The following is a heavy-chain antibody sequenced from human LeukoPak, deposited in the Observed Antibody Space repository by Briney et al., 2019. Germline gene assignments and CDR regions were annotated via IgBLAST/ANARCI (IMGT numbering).Heavy chain of an antibody. Sequence: GGSLRLSCAASGFTFSGYAMSWVRLAPGKGLEWVSAISGSGGSTYYADSVKGRLTISRDNSKNTLYLQMNSLRAEDTAVYYRAKLPGIAVAGGFDQWGQGTLVTVSS. D-gene: IGHD6-19*01. J-gene: IGHJ4*02. CDR3: AKLPGIAVAGGFDQ. V-gene: IGHV3-23*01. CDR2: ISGSGGST. CDR1: GFTFSGYA.